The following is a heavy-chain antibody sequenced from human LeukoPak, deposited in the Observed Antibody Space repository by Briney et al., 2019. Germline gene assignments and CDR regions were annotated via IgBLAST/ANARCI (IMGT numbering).Heavy chain of an antibody. CDR1: GGSISSNY. V-gene: IGHV4-4*07. CDR3: ATSRAEL. D-gene: IGHD2-2*01. J-gene: IGHJ2*01. CDR2: IYNNGST. Sequence: PSETLSLTCTVSGGSISSNYWSWIRQPAGKGLEWLGRIYNNGSTNYSPSLKSRLTISLDTSKNQFSLKLSSVTAADTAVYYCATSRAELWGRGTLVTVSA.